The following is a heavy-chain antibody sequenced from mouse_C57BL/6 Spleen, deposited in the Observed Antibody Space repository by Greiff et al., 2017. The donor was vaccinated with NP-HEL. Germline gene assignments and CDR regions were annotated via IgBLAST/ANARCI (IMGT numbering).Heavy chain of an antibody. CDR3: ARRYYDYDGPFFDD. Sequence: EVQLQQSGPVLVKPGASVKMSCKASGYTFTDYYMNWVKQSHGKSLEWIGVINPYNGGTSYNQKFKGKATLTVDKSSSTAYMELNSLTSEDSAVYYCARRYYDYDGPFFDDWGQGTTLTVSS. V-gene: IGHV1-19*01. CDR2: INPYNGGT. CDR1: GYTFTDYY. D-gene: IGHD2-4*01. J-gene: IGHJ2*01.